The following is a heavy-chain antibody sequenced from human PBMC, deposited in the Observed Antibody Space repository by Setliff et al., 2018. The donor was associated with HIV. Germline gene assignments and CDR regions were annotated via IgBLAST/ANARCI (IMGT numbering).Heavy chain of an antibody. CDR1: GYTFTSYA. J-gene: IGHJ4*02. V-gene: IGHV1-3*03. CDR3: ATDPGRRITFGGVIVNPDY. D-gene: IGHD3-16*02. Sequence: GASVKVSCKASGYTFTSYAIHWVRQAPGQRLEWMGWINAATGNTKYSQDFQGRVTMTADTSTDTAYMALSSLTSEDTAVYYCATDPGRRITFGGVIVNPDYWGQGTLVTVSS. CDR2: INAATGNT.